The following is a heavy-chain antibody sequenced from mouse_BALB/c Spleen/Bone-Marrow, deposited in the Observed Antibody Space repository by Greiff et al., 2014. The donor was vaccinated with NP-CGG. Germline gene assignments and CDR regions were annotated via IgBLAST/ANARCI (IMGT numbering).Heavy chain of an antibody. CDR3: ARYRDGWYVDV. V-gene: IGHV14-3*01. CDR2: IAPAIFT. Sequence: VKLSCTASGFNINNTYLHWVKQRPEQGLDWIGRIAPAIFTNYDPNVQGKATITEETASKTAYMHLSSLTAEETAGDYCARYRDGWYVDVGGAGTTGTGPS. D-gene: IGHD2-14*01. J-gene: IGHJ1*01. CDR1: GFNINNTY.